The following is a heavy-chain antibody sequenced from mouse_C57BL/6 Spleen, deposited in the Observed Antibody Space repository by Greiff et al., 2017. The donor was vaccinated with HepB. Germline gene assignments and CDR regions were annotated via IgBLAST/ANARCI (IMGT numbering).Heavy chain of an antibody. Sequence: DVHLVESGGGLVKPGGSLKLSCAASGFTFSSYTMSWVRQTPEKRLEWVATISGGGGNTYYPDSVKGRFTISRDNAKNTLYLQMSSLRSEDTALYYCASSSNWFAYWGQGTLVTVSA. J-gene: IGHJ3*01. CDR3: ASSSNWFAY. CDR1: GFTFSSYT. CDR2: ISGGGGNT. D-gene: IGHD2-10*02. V-gene: IGHV5-9*01.